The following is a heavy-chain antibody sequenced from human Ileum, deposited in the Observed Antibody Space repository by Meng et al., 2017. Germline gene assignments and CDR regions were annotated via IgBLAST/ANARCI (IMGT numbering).Heavy chain of an antibody. D-gene: IGHD2-8*01. Sequence: QVQLRESGPALVKPSETLSLTCAVSGDAITNHTWWAWVRQPPGKGLEWIGEIPHRGSSAYNPSLKSRVSMSIDKSMNQFSLKLTSVTAADTAVYHCLRGSGVSVWGQGTLVTVSS. CDR2: IPHRGSS. J-gene: IGHJ1*01. CDR1: GDAITNHTW. CDR3: LRGSGVSV. V-gene: IGHV4-4*02.